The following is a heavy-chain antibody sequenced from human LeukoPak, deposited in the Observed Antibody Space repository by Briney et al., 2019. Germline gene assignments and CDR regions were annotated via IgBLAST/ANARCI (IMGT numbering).Heavy chain of an antibody. CDR3: ARGAATGPTLGLDY. CDR2: IYTGGSP. D-gene: IGHD6-13*01. CDR1: GFTFSSYW. J-gene: IGHJ4*02. Sequence: GGSLRLSCAASGFTFSSYWMSWVRQAPGKGLEWVSVIYTGGSPYYADSVKGRFAISRDISKNTVYLQMYSLRAEDTAVYYCARGAATGPTLGLDYWGQGTLVTVSS. V-gene: IGHV3-53*01.